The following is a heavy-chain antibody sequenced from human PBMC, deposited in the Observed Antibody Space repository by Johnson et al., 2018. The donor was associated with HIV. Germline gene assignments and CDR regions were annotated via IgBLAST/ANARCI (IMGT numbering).Heavy chain of an antibody. D-gene: IGHD3-16*01. Sequence: MLLVESGGGLVQPGGSLRLSCAASGFTISGFYMSWVRQAPWKVPEWLSVVSSGGTSYYADSVRGRFTVSRDNSKNTLYLQMSSLRAEDTALYYCVRDDRPDGFDIWCQGTMVTVSS. CDR3: VRDDRPDGFDI. J-gene: IGHJ3*02. V-gene: IGHV3-66*02. CDR2: VSSGGTS. CDR1: GFTISGFY.